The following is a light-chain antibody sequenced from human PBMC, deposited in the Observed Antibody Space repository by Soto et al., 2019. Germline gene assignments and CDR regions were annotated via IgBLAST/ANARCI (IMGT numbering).Light chain of an antibody. CDR3: QQYGSSPRVT. Sequence: EIVLTQSPGSLYLSPGKRANLSCSAGQSVSSSYLAWYQQKPGQAPRLLIYGASSRATGIPDRFSGSGSGTDFTLTISRLEPEDFAVYYCQQYGSSPRVTVGPGTKVDIK. V-gene: IGKV3-20*01. J-gene: IGKJ3*01. CDR1: QSVSSSY. CDR2: GAS.